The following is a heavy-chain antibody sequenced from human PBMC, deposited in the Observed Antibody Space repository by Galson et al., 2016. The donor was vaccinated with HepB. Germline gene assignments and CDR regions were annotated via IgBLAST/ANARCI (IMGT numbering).Heavy chain of an antibody. CDR3: ARVEYSSGWYYDFDI. J-gene: IGHJ3*02. CDR2: IYHSGST. D-gene: IGHD6-19*01. V-gene: IGHV4-4*02. CDR1: GGSISSSNW. Sequence: LSLTCAVSGGSISSSNWWRWVRQPPGKGLEWIGEIYHSGSTNYNPSLKSRVTISVGKSKNQFSLKLSSVTAADTAVYYCARVEYSSGWYYDFDIWGQGTMVTVSS.